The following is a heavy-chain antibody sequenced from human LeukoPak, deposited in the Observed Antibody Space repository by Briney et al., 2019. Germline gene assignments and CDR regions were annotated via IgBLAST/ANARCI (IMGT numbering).Heavy chain of an antibody. CDR2: INPNNGDT. CDR1: GYTFTTYG. CDR3: ARDRGPNWWGSFDF. J-gene: IGHJ4*02. Sequence: ASVKVSCKASGYTFTTYGISWVRQAPGQGLEWMGWINPNNGDTNYEQNFQGRVTMTRDTSSSTVYMELSSLRSDDTAVYYCARDRGPNWWGSFDFWGQGTLVTVSS. V-gene: IGHV1-2*02. D-gene: IGHD3-16*01.